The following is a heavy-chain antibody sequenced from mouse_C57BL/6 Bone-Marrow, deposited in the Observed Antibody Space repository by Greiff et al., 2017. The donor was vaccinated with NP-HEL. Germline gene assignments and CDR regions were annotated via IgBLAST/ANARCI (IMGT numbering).Heavy chain of an antibody. V-gene: IGHV1-52*01. CDR2: FDPSDSET. J-gene: IGHJ3*01. Sequence: QVHVKQPGAELVRPGSSVKLSSKASGYTFPSSWWHWVKQRPIQGLEWIGNFDPSDSETHYNQNFKDKATLTVDKSSSTAYLQLSSLTSEDSAVYYCAREGFAYWGPGTLVTVSA. CDR1: GYTFPSSW. CDR3: AREGFAY.